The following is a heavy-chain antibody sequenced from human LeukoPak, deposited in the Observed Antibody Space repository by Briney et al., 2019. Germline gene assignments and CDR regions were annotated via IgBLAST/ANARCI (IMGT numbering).Heavy chain of an antibody. D-gene: IGHD6-19*01. CDR2: INHSGNT. J-gene: IGHJ3*02. Sequence: PSETLSLTCAVSGGSISSSNWWSWVRQPPGKGLEWIGEINHSGNTNYNPSLKSRVTMSVDKSKNQFSLKLSSVTAADTAVYYCAREFYRWLVHRYAFDIWGQGTMVTVSS. V-gene: IGHV4-4*02. CDR3: AREFYRWLVHRYAFDI. CDR1: GGSISSSNW.